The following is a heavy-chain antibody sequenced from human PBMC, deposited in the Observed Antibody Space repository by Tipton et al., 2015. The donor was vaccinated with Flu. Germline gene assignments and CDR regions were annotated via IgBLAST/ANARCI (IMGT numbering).Heavy chain of an antibody. J-gene: IGHJ4*02. CDR3: ASGYSGYDPPDY. D-gene: IGHD5-12*01. V-gene: IGHV4-61*01. CDR2: IYYGGST. CDR1: GGSVSSGSYY. Sequence: TLSLTCTVSGGSVSSGSYYWSWIRQPPGKGLEWIGYIYYGGSTNYNPSLKSRVTISVDTSKNQFSLKLSSVTAADTAVYYCASGYSGYDPPDYWGQGTLVTVSS.